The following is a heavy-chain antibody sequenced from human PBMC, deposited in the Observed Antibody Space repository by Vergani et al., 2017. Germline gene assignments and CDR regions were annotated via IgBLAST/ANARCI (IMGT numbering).Heavy chain of an antibody. CDR1: GDSMNSDY. CDR3: ARPLSGEYSYGYSY. Sequence: QVQLQESGPGLVRPSETMSLTCTVSGDSMNSDYWSWIRQSPGKGLEWIGYIHHRGSTNFNPSIKSRVTLSVDTSKNQFSLRLSSVTAPDTAFYYCARPLSGEYSYGYSYWGQGTLVTVSS. CDR2: IHHRGST. J-gene: IGHJ4*02. D-gene: IGHD5-18*01. V-gene: IGHV4-59*01.